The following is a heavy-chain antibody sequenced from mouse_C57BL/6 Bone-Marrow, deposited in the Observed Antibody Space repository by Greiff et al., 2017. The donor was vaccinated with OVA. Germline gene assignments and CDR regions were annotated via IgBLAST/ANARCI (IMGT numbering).Heavy chain of an antibody. Sequence: VQLVESGEGLVKPGGSLKLSCAASGFTFSSYAMSWVRQTPEKRLEWVAYISSGGDYIYYADTVKGRFTISRDNARNTLYLQMSSLKSEDTAMYYCTRGYYYGSSSRYYAMDYWGQGTSVTVSS. CDR2: ISSGGDYI. D-gene: IGHD1-1*01. CDR1: GFTFSSYA. V-gene: IGHV5-9-1*02. J-gene: IGHJ4*01. CDR3: TRGYYYGSSSRYYAMDY.